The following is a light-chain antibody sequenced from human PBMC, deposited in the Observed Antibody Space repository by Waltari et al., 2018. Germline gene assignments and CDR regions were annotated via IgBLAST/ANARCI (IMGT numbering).Light chain of an antibody. Sequence: DIQLTQSSSTLSASVGDRVTITCRASQSISHWLAWYQQKPGKAPKLLISKASSLEKEVPSRFSGSGSGTEFTLTITNLQPDDFATFYCQRYDDYPPTFGGGTKVEIK. V-gene: IGKV1-5*03. CDR3: QRYDDYPPT. CDR1: QSISHW. J-gene: IGKJ4*01. CDR2: KAS.